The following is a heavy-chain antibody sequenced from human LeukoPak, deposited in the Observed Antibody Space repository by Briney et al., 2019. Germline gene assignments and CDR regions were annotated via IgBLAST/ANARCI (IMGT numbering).Heavy chain of an antibody. J-gene: IGHJ4*02. CDR1: GFTFSSSA. V-gene: IGHV3-23*01. D-gene: IGHD2-15*01. CDR2: TSNNGGYT. CDR3: AKQLGYCSDGSCYFPY. Sequence: GGSLRLSCAASGFTFSSSAMSWVRQAPGKGLEWVSATSNNGGYTYYADSVQGRFTISRDNSKSTLCRQMNSLRAEDTAVYYCAKQLGYCSDGSCYFPYWGQGTLVTVSS.